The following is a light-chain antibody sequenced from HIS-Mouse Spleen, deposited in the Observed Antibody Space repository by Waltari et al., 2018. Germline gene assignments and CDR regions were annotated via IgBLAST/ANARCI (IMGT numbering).Light chain of an antibody. CDR1: ALPKKY. J-gene: IGLJ2*01. Sequence: SYELTQPPSVSVSPGQTARITCSGDALPKKYAYWYQQKSGQATVLFIYEDSKRPSGIPGRFSGSSSGTMATLTISGAQVEDEADYYCYSTDSSGNHRVFGGGTKLTVL. CDR2: EDS. V-gene: IGLV3-10*01. CDR3: YSTDSSGNHRV.